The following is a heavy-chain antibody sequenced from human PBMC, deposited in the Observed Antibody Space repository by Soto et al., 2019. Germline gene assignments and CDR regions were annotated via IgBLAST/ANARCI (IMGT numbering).Heavy chain of an antibody. V-gene: IGHV4-34*01. CDR3: ARGGRIALLH. CDR1: GGSFSGYY. Sequence: SETLSLTCAVYGGSFSGYYWSWIRQPPGKGLEWIGEINHSGSTNYNPSLKSRVTISVDTSKNQFALKLSSVTAADTAVYCCARGGRIALLHWGQGTLVTVSS. CDR2: INHSGST. J-gene: IGHJ4*02. D-gene: IGHD6-13*01.